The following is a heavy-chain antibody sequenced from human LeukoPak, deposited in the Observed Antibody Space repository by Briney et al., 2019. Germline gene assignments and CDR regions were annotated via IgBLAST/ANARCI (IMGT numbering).Heavy chain of an antibody. D-gene: IGHD2-15*01. J-gene: IGHJ6*03. CDR1: GGSFSGYY. CDR2: TYHSGST. Sequence: SETLSLTCAVYGGSFSGYYWSWIRQSPGKGLEWIGETYHSGSTNYNSSLKSRATISLDTSKNQFSLKLSSVTAADTAVYYCARGRRIVVVLGATRTHRDYYMDVWGKGTTVTVSS. V-gene: IGHV4-34*01. CDR3: ARGRRIVVVLGATRTHRDYYMDV.